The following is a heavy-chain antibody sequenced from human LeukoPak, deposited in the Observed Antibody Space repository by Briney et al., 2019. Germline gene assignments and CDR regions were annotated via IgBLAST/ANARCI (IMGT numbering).Heavy chain of an antibody. CDR2: LRADNGNT. J-gene: IGHJ4*02. D-gene: IGHD3-10*01. CDR3: ASSGSGSYWTHYY. Sequence: ATVKVFCKASGYTFNSYGISWVRQAPGKGLEWMGWLRADNGNTNDAQKLQGRVTMTTDTSTSTAYMELRSLRADDTAVYYCASSGSGSYWTHYYWGQGTLVTVSS. V-gene: IGHV1-18*01. CDR1: GYTFNSYG.